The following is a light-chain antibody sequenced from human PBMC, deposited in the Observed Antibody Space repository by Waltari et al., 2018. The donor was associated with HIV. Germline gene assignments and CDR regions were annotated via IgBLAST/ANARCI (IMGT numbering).Light chain of an antibody. J-gene: IGLJ2*01. V-gene: IGLV3-1*01. CDR2: QDS. CDR1: NLGDKY. Sequence: SYELTQPPSVSVSPGQTATITCSGDNLGDKYACWYQQKPGQSPVLVIYQDSKRPSGIPERFSGSNSGNTATLTISGTQAMDEADYYCQAWDSGCVVFGGGTKLTVL. CDR3: QAWDSGCVV.